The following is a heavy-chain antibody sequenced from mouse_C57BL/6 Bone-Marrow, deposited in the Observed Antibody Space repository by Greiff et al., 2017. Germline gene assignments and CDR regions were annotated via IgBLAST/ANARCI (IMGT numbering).Heavy chain of an antibody. J-gene: IGHJ2*01. V-gene: IGHV1-69*01. CDR3: ASGDGYCGSSYNY. CDR1: GYTFTSYW. D-gene: IGHD1-1*01. CDR2: IDPSDSYP. Sequence: QVQLQQPGAELVMPGASVKLSCKASGYTFTSYWMHWVKQRPGQGLEWIGEIDPSDSYPNYNQKFKGKSTLTVDKSSSAAYMQLSSLTSEDSAVYYCASGDGYCGSSYNYWGQGTTLTVSS.